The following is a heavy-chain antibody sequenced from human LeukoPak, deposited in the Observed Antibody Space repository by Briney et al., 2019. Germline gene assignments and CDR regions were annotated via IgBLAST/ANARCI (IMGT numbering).Heavy chain of an antibody. D-gene: IGHD1-26*01. J-gene: IGHJ5*02. CDR3: ARGGNYFRFDP. V-gene: IGHV1-18*01. CDR1: GYTFTNYI. Sequence: ASVKVSCKASGYTFTNYIISWVRQAPGQGLEWMGWISAYNGKTNYAQKLQGRVTMTTDTSTATAYMELRSLRSDDTAVHYCARGGNYFRFDPWGQGTLVTVSS. CDR2: ISAYNGKT.